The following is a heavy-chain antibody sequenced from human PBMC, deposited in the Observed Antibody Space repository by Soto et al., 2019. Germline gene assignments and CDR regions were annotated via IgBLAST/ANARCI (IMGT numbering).Heavy chain of an antibody. CDR3: AKAGPYGSGSHYNTLKDY. CDR2: ISGSGGST. J-gene: IGHJ4*02. Sequence: GGSLRLSCAASGFTFSSYAMSWVRQAPGKGLEWVSAISGSGGSTYYADSVKGRFTISRDNSKNTLYLQMNSLRAEDTAVYYCAKAGPYGSGSHYNTLKDYWGQGTLVTVSS. CDR1: GFTFSSYA. V-gene: IGHV3-23*01. D-gene: IGHD3-10*01.